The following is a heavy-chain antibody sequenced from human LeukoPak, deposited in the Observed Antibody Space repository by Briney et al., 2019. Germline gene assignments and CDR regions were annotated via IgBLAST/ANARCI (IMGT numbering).Heavy chain of an antibody. V-gene: IGHV1-8*01. J-gene: IGHJ5*02. CDR2: MNPNSGNT. CDR1: GYTFTSYD. Sequence: ASVKVSCKASGYTFTSYDINWVRQATGQGLEWMGWMNPNSGNTGYAQKFQGRVTMTRNTSISTAYMELSSLRSEDTAVYYCARGHSHLVGARRNWFDPWGQGTLVTVSS. CDR3: ARGHSHLVGARRNWFDP. D-gene: IGHD1-26*01.